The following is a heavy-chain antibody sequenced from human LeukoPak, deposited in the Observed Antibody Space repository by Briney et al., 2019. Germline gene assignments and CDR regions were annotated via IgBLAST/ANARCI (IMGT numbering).Heavy chain of an antibody. D-gene: IGHD3-10*01. CDR2: IYFTGNYI. V-gene: IGHV3-21*01. CDR1: GFTFSRYS. CDR3: AREFNTVGNFDY. J-gene: IGHJ4*02. Sequence: PVGSLRLSCVTSGFTFSRYSMRWVRQAPGKGLEWVSSIYFTGNYISYADSVKGRFTISRDNAKNSLYLQMNSLRAEDTAVYYCAREFNTVGNFDYWGQGTLVTLSS.